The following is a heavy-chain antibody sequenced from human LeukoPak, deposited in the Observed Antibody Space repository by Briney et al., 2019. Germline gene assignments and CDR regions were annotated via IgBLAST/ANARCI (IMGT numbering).Heavy chain of an antibody. J-gene: IGHJ3*01. CDR2: ITSTGRYI. D-gene: IGHD4-23*01. V-gene: IGHV3-21*01. Sequence: GMSLRLSCAASGFTFSNHGMHWVRQAPGKGLEWVSSITSTGRYIFYADSLKGRFTISRDNAKKSLYLQMNSLRAEDTAVYYCARLRNVGGNPHPFNVWGQGTTVTVSS. CDR3: ARLRNVGGNPHPFNV. CDR1: GFTFSNHG.